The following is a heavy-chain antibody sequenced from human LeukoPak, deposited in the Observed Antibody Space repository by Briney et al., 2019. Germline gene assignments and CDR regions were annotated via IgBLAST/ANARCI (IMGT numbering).Heavy chain of an antibody. CDR3: ARSLSGYDPLSAF. J-gene: IGHJ4*02. V-gene: IGHV3-48*04. CDR1: GFTFSSYS. CDR2: MTASSVTF. Sequence: TGGSLRLSREVSGFTFSSYSMTWVRQVPGRGLEWIAYMTASSVTFYYADSVRGRFTIPRDNARNSLFLQMNSLTVEDTAVYYCARSLSGYDPLSAFWGQGTLVTVSS. D-gene: IGHD5-12*01.